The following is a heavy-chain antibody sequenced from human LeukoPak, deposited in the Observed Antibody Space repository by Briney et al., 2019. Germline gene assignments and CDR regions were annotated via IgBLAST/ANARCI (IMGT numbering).Heavy chain of an antibody. CDR2: IYYSGST. V-gene: IGHV4-31*03. D-gene: IGHD3-22*01. Sequence: SETLSLTCTVSGGSISSGGYYWSWIRQHPGKGLERIGYIYYSGSTYYNPSLKSRVTISVDTSKNQFSLKLSSVTAADTAVYYCARHPSHTYDSSGYYHGAFDIWGQGAMVTVSS. CDR3: ARHPSHTYDSSGYYHGAFDI. J-gene: IGHJ3*02. CDR1: GGSISSGGYY.